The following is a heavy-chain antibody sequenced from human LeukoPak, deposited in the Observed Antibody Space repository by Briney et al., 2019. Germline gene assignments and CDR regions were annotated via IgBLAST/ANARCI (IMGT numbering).Heavy chain of an antibody. V-gene: IGHV5-51*01. CDR1: GYSFTSSW. Sequence: GESLKISCKGAGYSFTSSWIGWVRQMPGKGLEWMGIIYPGDSDTRYSPSFQGQVTISADKSISTAYLQWSSLKASDTAMYYCARQYYDSSGYYYYYGMDVWGQGTTVTVSS. CDR2: IYPGDSDT. D-gene: IGHD3-22*01. CDR3: ARQYYDSSGYYYYYGMDV. J-gene: IGHJ6*02.